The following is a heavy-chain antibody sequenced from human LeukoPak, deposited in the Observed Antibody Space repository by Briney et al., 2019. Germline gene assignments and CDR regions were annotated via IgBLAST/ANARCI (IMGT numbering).Heavy chain of an antibody. CDR3: VREGYCTDSVCFTFDY. CDR1: GGSISSYY. J-gene: IGHJ4*02. D-gene: IGHD2-8*01. CDR2: IYSSGST. V-gene: IGHV4-4*07. Sequence: PSETLSLTCTVSGGSISSYYWSWIRQPAGKGLEWIGRIYSSGSTDYNPSLKSRVTMSVDTSKNQFSLKLSSVTAADTAVYYCVREGYCTDSVCFTFDYWGQGTLVTVSS.